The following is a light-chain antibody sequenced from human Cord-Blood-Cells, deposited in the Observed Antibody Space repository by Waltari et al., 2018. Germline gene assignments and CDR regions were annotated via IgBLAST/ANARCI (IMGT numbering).Light chain of an antibody. CDR1: SSDVGGYNY. Sequence: QSALTQPRSVSGSPGQSVIISCTGTSSDVGGYNYVSWYQQHPGKAPKLMIYDVSKRPSGVPDRFSGSKSGNTASLTISGLQAEDEADYHCCSYAGSYTWVFGGGTKLTVL. V-gene: IGLV2-11*01. J-gene: IGLJ3*02. CDR2: DVS. CDR3: CSYAGSYTWV.